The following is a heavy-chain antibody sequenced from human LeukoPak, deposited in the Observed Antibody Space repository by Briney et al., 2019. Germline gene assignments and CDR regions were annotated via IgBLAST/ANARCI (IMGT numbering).Heavy chain of an antibody. CDR3: AKDGAAGTGYYYYYGMDV. J-gene: IGHJ6*02. V-gene: IGHV3-9*01. D-gene: IGHD6-13*01. Sequence: GGSLRLSCAASGFTFDDYAMHWVRQAPGKGLEWVSGISWNSGSIGYADSVKGRFTISRDNAKNSLCLQMNSLRAEDTALYYCAKDGAAGTGYYYYYGMDVWGQGTTVTVSS. CDR2: ISWNSGSI. CDR1: GFTFDDYA.